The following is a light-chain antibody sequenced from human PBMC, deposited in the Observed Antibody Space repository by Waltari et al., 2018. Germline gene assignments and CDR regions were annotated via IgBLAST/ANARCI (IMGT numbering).Light chain of an antibody. CDR3: QNGDVIPLT. V-gene: IGKV1-16*01. CDR1: QGISDN. Sequence: DIQMTQSPSSLSASVGDTVTLSCQASQGISDNLAWYQQKPGQVPKLLIYKASKLQNGGPSRFSGSGAATDFTLTISSLRPEDFAAYYCQNGDVIPLTFGGGTKVEIK. CDR2: KAS. J-gene: IGKJ4*01.